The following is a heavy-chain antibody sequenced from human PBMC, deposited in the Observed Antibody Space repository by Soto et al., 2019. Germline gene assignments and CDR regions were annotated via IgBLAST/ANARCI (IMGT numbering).Heavy chain of an antibody. J-gene: IGHJ6*02. Sequence: LSLTCSVSGGSISSSFWSWIRQPPGKELEWIGYISHSGSTTYNPSLKSRITLSVDTSKNQFSLRVASVTAADTAVYYCARGHRAMEYYYYYGMDVWGQGTTVTVSS. CDR3: ARGHRAMEYYYYYGMDV. CDR2: ISHSGST. CDR1: GGSISSSF. V-gene: IGHV4-59*01. D-gene: IGHD5-18*01.